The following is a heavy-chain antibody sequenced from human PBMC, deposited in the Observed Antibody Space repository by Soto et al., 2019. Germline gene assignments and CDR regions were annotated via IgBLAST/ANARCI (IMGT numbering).Heavy chain of an antibody. J-gene: IGHJ6*02. CDR2: IFPGDSDT. CDR1: GYNFTNHW. V-gene: IGHV5-51*01. CDR3: ARQRNAYYGMAV. Sequence: GESLKISCKASGYNFTNHWIVWVRQMPGKGLEWMGVIFPGDSDTRYSPSFQGQVTISADKSSSTAFLQCGSLEASDSAMYYCARQRNAYYGMAVWGQGTTVTVSS.